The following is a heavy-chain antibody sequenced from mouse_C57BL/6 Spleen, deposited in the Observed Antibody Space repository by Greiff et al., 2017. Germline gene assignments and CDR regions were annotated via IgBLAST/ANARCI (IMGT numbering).Heavy chain of an antibody. Sequence: VQLQQSGAELARPGASVKMSCKASGYTFTSYTMHWVKQRPGQGLEWIGYINPSSGYTKYNQKFKDKATLTADKSSSTAYMQLSSLTSEDSAVYYCARIVYYDYDEGFAYWGQGTLVTVSA. CDR1: GYTFTSYT. CDR3: ARIVYYDYDEGFAY. J-gene: IGHJ3*01. V-gene: IGHV1-4*01. CDR2: INPSSGYT. D-gene: IGHD2-4*01.